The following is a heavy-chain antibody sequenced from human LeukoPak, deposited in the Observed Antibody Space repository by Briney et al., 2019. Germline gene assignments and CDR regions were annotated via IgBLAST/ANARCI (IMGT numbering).Heavy chain of an antibody. CDR2: IYYSGSA. Sequence: SETLSLTCTVSGGSISSGDYYWSWIRQPPGKGLEWIGNIYYSGSAYYNPSLKSRVTISVDTSKNQFSLKLSSMTAADTAVYYCATAVQGGSGGFWFDPWGQGTLVTVSS. J-gene: IGHJ5*02. V-gene: IGHV4-30-4*08. CDR1: GGSISSGDYY. D-gene: IGHD6-19*01. CDR3: ATAVQGGSGGFWFDP.